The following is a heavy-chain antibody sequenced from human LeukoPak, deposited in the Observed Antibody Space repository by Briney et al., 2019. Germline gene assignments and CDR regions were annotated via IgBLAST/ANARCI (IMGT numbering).Heavy chain of an antibody. V-gene: IGHV4-34*12. Sequence: PSETLSLTCAVYGGSFSGYYWSWIRQPPGKGLEWIGEVIHSGSTSYSPSLKSRVTISLDTAKSQFSLRLTSVTAADTAVYYCAGYSGSPRYFDYWGRGTLVTVSS. D-gene: IGHD6-6*01. CDR2: VIHSGST. CDR3: AGYSGSPRYFDY. CDR1: GGSFSGYY. J-gene: IGHJ4*02.